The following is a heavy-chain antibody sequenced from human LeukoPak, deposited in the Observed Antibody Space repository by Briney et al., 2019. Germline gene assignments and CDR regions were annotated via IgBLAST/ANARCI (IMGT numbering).Heavy chain of an antibody. CDR3: ARGTVTMVDY. CDR1: GFTVSSNY. D-gene: IGHD3-10*01. CDR2: IYSGGST. V-gene: IGHV3-66*01. J-gene: IGHJ4*02. Sequence: GGSLRLSCAASGFTVSSNYMSWVRQAPGRGLEWVSVIYSGGSTYYADSVKGRFTMSRDNSKNTLFLQMNSLRAGDTAVYYCARGTVTMVDYWGQGTLVTVSS.